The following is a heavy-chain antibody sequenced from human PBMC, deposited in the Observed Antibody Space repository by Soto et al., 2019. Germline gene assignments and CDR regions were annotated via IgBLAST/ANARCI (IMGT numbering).Heavy chain of an antibody. CDR3: ASGSGSYHYYYYGMDV. CDR1: GGSISSSNW. J-gene: IGHJ6*02. D-gene: IGHD3-10*01. Sequence: QVQLQESGPGLVKPSGTLSLTCAVSGGSISSSNWWSWVRQPPGKGLEWIGEIYHSGSTNYNPSLKSRVTISXXKXKXXFSLKLSSVTAADTAVYYCASGSGSYHYYYYGMDVWGQGTTVTVSS. CDR2: IYHSGST. V-gene: IGHV4-4*02.